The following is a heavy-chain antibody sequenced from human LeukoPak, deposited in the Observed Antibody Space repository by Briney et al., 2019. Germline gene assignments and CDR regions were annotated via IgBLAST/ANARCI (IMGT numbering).Heavy chain of an antibody. CDR1: GYSISSVYY. CDR3: ARRTYYYGSGSYSPPRY. D-gene: IGHD3-10*01. V-gene: IGHV4-38-2*02. Sequence: SETLSLTCIVSGYSISSVYYWGWIRQPPGKGLEWIGSIYHSGSTYYNPSLKSRVTISVDTSKNQFSLKLSSVTAADTAMYYCARRTYYYGSGSYSPPRYWGQGTLVTVSS. J-gene: IGHJ4*02. CDR2: IYHSGST.